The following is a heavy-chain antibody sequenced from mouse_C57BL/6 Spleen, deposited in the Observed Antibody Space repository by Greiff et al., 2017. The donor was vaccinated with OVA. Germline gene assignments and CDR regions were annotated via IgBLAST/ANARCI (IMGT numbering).Heavy chain of an antibody. CDR3: TTSDYGSSSGWFAY. V-gene: IGHV14-1*01. D-gene: IGHD1-1*01. Sequence: DVHLVESGAELVRPGASVKLSCTASGFNIKDYYMHWVKQRPEQGLEWIGRIDPEDGDTEYAPKFQGKATMTADTSSNTAYLQLSSLTSEDTAVYYCTTSDYGSSSGWFAYWGQGTLVTVSA. CDR1: GFNIKDYY. J-gene: IGHJ3*01. CDR2: IDPEDGDT.